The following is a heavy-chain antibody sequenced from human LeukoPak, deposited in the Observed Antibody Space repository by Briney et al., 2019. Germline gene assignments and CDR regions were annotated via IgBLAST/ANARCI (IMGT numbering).Heavy chain of an antibody. Sequence: GAFLRLSCVAAGIAVGSNDLSWVRQAPWKGLEWVSLIYSGGAIRYADSVKGRFTISRDSSKNALFLQMNDLTVEDTARYYCARRPGNWGQGILVTVSS. V-gene: IGHV3-53*01. CDR1: GIAVGSND. J-gene: IGHJ4*02. CDR3: ARRPGN. CDR2: IYSGGAI.